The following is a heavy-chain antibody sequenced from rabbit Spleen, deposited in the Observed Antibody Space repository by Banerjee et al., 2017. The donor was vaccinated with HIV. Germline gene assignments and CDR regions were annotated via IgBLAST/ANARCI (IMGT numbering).Heavy chain of an antibody. J-gene: IGHJ4*01. CDR1: GFALSSYW. V-gene: IGHV1S45*01. CDR2: INPGSGST. Sequence: QAQLEESGGGLVKPEGSLTLTCTVSGFALSSYWVVWVRQAPGKGLEWIGYINPGSGSTDYASWAKGRFTISKTSSARVTLQMTSLTAADTATYFCARDRGIMPAFKLWGPGTLVTVS. CDR3: ARDRGIMPAFKL.